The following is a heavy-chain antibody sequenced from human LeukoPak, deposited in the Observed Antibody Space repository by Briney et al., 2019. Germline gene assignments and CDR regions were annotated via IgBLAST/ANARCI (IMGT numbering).Heavy chain of an antibody. CDR2: ITSNTDST. J-gene: IGHJ4*02. V-gene: IGHV3-23*01. D-gene: IGHD3-16*01. CDR3: AKDLGIGGSGF. Sequence: GGSLRLSCAASGFIFSSYGMSWFRQAPGKGLEWVSTITSNTDSTYYADSVKGQFTISRDNSKNTLYLQMNSLRAEDTALYYCAKDLGIGGSGFWGQGTLVTVSS. CDR1: GFIFSSYG.